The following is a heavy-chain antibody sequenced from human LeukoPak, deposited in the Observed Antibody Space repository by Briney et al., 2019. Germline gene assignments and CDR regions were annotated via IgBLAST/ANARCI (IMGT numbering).Heavy chain of an antibody. CDR2: IKSKTDGGTT. CDR3: STDYYGSGRPGFGY. V-gene: IGHV3-15*01. D-gene: IGHD3-10*01. J-gene: IGHJ4*02. CDR1: GFTFSNAW. Sequence: GGSLRLSCAASGFTFSNAWMSWVRQAPGKGLEWVGRIKSKTDGGTTDYAAPVKGRFTISRDDLKNMMYLQMNSLKTEDTAVYYCSTDYYGSGRPGFGYWGQGSLVTVSS.